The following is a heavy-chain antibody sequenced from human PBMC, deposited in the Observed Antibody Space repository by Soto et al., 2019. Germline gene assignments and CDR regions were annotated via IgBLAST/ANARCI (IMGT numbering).Heavy chain of an antibody. CDR2: ISYSGST. CDR3: ARDKITGLFEY. Sequence: PSETLSLTCTVSGVSISNTTYFWGWIRQPPGKGLEWIGSISYSGSTSYNPSLKSRVTISVDTSKNQFSLKLTSVTAADTAVYYCARDKITGLFEYWGQGTLVTVSS. CDR1: GVSISNTTYF. D-gene: IGHD2-8*02. V-gene: IGHV4-39*07. J-gene: IGHJ4*02.